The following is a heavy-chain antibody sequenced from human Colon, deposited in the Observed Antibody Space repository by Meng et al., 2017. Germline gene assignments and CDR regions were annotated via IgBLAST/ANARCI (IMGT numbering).Heavy chain of an antibody. D-gene: IGHD3-22*01. CDR3: ARYFYDSRGVTWFDP. CDR1: GGSISSGDYS. CDR2: FYFSGNT. Sequence: VPPRGWCPGLVKPSQTLSLTCTVSGGSISSGDYSWSLRRQHPGKGLEWIGYFYFSGNTYYNPSLKSRVSISVDTSKNRFSLNLSSVTAADTAVYYCARYFYDSRGVTWFDPWGQGTLVTVSS. V-gene: IGHV4-31*03. J-gene: IGHJ5*02.